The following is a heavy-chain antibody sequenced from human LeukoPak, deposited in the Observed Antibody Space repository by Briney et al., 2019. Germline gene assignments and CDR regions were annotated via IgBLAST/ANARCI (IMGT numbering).Heavy chain of an antibody. J-gene: IGHJ3*02. CDR2: INPNSGGT. V-gene: IGHV1-2*02. Sequence: EASVKVSCKASGYTFTGYYMHWVRQAPGQGLEWMGWINPNSGGTNYAQKFQGRVTMTRDTSISTAYMELSRLRSDDTAVYYCALSTVATEAFDIWGQGTMVTVSS. CDR3: ALSTVATEAFDI. D-gene: IGHD4-17*01. CDR1: GYTFTGYY.